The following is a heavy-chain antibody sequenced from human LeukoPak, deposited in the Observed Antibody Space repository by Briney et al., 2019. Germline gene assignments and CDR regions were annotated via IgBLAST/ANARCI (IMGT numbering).Heavy chain of an antibody. J-gene: IGHJ6*02. Sequence: ASVKVSCKASGYTFTSYDINWVRQATGQGLEWMGWMNPNSGNTGYAQKFQGRVTMTRNTSISTAYMELSSLRSEDTAVYYCARGGFYYGSGSYYTTYYYYGTDVWGQGTTVTVSS. V-gene: IGHV1-8*01. D-gene: IGHD3-10*01. CDR2: MNPNSGNT. CDR1: GYTFTSYD. CDR3: ARGGFYYGSGSYYTTYYYYGTDV.